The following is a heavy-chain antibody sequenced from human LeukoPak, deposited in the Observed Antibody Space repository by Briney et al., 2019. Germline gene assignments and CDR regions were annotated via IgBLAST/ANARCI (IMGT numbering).Heavy chain of an antibody. CDR2: ISGSGGST. V-gene: IGHV3-23*01. D-gene: IGHD3-3*01. Sequence: PGGSLRLSCAASGFTFSSYAMSWVRQAPGKGLEWVSAISGSGGSTYYADSVKGRFTISRDNSKSTLYLQMNSLRAEDTAVYYCARGLLEWLPRSPYYYYYMDVWGKGTTVTVSS. CDR1: GFTFSSYA. CDR3: ARGLLEWLPRSPYYYYYMDV. J-gene: IGHJ6*03.